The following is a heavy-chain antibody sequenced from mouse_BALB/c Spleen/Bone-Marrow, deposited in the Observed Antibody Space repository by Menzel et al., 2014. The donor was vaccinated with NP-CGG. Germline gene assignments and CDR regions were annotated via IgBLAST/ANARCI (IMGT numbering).Heavy chain of an antibody. V-gene: IGHV1-4*01. CDR1: GYTFTSYT. J-gene: IGHJ3*01. D-gene: IGHD2-1*01. CDR3: ARESYGNWFAY. Sequence: VQLQHSGAELARPGASVKMSCKASGYTFTSYTMHWVKQRPGQGLEWIGYINPSSGYTNYNQKFKDKATLTADKSSSTAYMQLSSLTSEDSAVYYCARESYGNWFAYWGQGTLVTVSA. CDR2: INPSSGYT.